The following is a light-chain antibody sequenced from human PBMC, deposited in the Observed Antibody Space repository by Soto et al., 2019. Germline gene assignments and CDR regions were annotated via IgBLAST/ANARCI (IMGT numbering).Light chain of an antibody. J-gene: IGKJ2*03. V-gene: IGKV3D-11*02. CDR3: QHRHSWQYS. Sequence: EIVLTQSPATLSLSPGERATLSCRASQSIDNFLARYQQRPGQPPRLLIYDASNRPTGIPARFSGSGSGASFTLTISSLEPEDFAVYYCQHRHSWQYSLDQGTKVDIK. CDR2: DAS. CDR1: QSIDNF.